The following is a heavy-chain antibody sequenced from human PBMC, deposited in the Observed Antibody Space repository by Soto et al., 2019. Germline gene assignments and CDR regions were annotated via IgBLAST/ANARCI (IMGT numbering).Heavy chain of an antibody. V-gene: IGHV3-23*01. Sequence: GGSLRLSCAASGFTFSSYAMSWVRQAPGKGLEWVSAISGSGGSTYYADSVKGRFTISRDNSKNTLYLQMNSLRAEDTAVYYCAKAITYYYDSSCFDFDIWGQGTMVTVSS. D-gene: IGHD3-22*01. CDR1: GFTFSSYA. CDR3: AKAITYYYDSSCFDFDI. CDR2: ISGSGGST. J-gene: IGHJ3*02.